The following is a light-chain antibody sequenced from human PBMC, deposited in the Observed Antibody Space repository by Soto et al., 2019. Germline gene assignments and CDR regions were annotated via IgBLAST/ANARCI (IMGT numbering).Light chain of an antibody. CDR2: GAS. J-gene: IGKJ4*01. Sequence: EIVLTQSPGTLSLSPGERAALSCRASQSVSSNHLARYQQRPGQAPRLLIYGASSRATGIPDRFSGSGSGTDFTLTISRLEPEDFAVYYCQQYVSSPLTFGGGTKVEIK. CDR3: QQYVSSPLT. CDR1: QSVSSNH. V-gene: IGKV3-20*01.